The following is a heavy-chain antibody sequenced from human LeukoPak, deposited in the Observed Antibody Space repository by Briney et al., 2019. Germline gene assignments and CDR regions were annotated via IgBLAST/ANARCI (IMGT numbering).Heavy chain of an antibody. D-gene: IGHD2-2*01. CDR2: IYYSGST. J-gene: IGHJ4*02. V-gene: IGHV4-59*08. Sequence: SETLSLTCTVSGGSISSYYWSWIRQPPGKALEWIGYIYYSGSTNYNPSLKSRVTISVDTSKNQFSLKLSSVTAADTAVYYCARSGIPAAMDYWGQGTLVTVSS. CDR1: GGSISSYY. CDR3: ARSGIPAAMDY.